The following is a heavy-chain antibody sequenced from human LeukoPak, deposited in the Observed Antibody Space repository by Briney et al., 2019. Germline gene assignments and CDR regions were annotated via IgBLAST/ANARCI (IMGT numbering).Heavy chain of an antibody. CDR1: GFTVSSNY. J-gene: IGHJ2*01. CDR2: IYSGGST. V-gene: IGHV3-66*01. D-gene: IGHD6-13*01. Sequence: GGSLRLSCAASGFTVSSNYMSWVRQAPGKGLEWVSVIYSGGSTYYADSVKGRFTISRDNSKNTLYLQMNSLRAEDTAVYYCARETRERIAAAGTPWRYFDLWGRGTLVTASS. CDR3: ARETRERIAAAGTPWRYFDL.